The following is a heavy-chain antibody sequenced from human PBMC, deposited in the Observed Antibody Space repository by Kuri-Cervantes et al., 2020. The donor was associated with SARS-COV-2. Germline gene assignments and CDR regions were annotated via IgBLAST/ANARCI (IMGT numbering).Heavy chain of an antibody. V-gene: IGHV1-69*13. CDR2: IIPIFGTA. CDR1: GGTFSSYA. D-gene: IGHD2-21*02. Sequence: SVKVSCKASGGTFSSYAISWVRQAPGQGLEWMGGIIPIFGTANYAQKFQGRVTITADESTSTAYMELSSLRSEDTAVYYCARDPKPEYCGGDCPDAFDIWGQGTRVTVSS. CDR3: ARDPKPEYCGGDCPDAFDI. J-gene: IGHJ3*02.